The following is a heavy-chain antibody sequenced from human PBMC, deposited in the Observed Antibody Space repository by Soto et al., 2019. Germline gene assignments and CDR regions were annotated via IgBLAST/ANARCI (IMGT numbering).Heavy chain of an antibody. J-gene: IGHJ5*02. CDR3: ARPIKSSNRYWFDP. CDR1: GGSISSSSYY. D-gene: IGHD6-13*01. CDR2: IDYSGST. V-gene: IGHV4-39*01. Sequence: SETLSLTCTVSGGSISSSSYYWGWIREPPGKGLEWIGSIDYSGSTYYNPSLNSRVTISVDTPKNQFSLMLSSVTAADTAVYYCARPIKSSNRYWFDPWGQGTLVTVSS.